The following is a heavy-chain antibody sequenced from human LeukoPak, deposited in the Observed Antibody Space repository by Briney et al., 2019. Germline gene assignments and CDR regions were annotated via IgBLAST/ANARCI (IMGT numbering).Heavy chain of an antibody. CDR1: GFTFSSYG. CDR2: ISYDGSNK. J-gene: IGHJ4*02. V-gene: IGHV3-30*18. Sequence: PGRSLRLSCAASGFTFSSYGMHWVRQAPGKGLEWVAVISYDGSNKYYADSVKGRFTISRDNSKNTLYLQMNSLRGEDTAVYYCAKDKGTTCFDYWGQGTLITVSS. D-gene: IGHD1-14*01. CDR3: AKDKGTTCFDY.